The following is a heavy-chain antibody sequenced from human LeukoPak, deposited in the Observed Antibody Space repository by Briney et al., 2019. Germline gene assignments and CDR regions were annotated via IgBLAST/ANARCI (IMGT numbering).Heavy chain of an antibody. Sequence: ASVKVSCKASGYTFTSYDINWVRRAPGQGLEWMGWMNPGSGATGLAQNFQGRVTMTRNTAITTAFLELNSLRSEDTAFYYCQRVADDSDYRDFWGQGTLVTVSS. V-gene: IGHV1-8*01. J-gene: IGHJ4*02. CDR1: GYTFTSYD. CDR3: QRVADDSDYRDF. D-gene: IGHD4/OR15-4a*01. CDR2: MNPGSGAT.